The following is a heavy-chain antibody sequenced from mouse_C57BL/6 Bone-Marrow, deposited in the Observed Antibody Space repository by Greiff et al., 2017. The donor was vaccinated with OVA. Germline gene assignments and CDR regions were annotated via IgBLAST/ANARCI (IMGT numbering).Heavy chain of an antibody. V-gene: IGHV3-6*01. CDR2: ISYDGSN. CDR1: GYSITSGYY. J-gene: IGHJ4*01. D-gene: IGHD1-2*01. Sequence: DVKLVESGPGLVKPSQSLSLTCSVTGYSITSGYYWNWIRQFPGNKLEWMGYISYDGSNNYNPSLKNRISITRDTSKNQFFLKLNSVTTEDTATYYCARRDDGPYYAMDYWGQGTSVTVSS. CDR3: ARRDDGPYYAMDY.